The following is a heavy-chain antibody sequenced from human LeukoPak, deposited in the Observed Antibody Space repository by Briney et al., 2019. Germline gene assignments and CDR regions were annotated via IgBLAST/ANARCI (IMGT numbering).Heavy chain of an antibody. D-gene: IGHD6-6*01. CDR2: INPDSGGA. CDR1: GYTFTEYY. Sequence: ASVKLSCKASGYTFTEYYIHWVRQAPGQGLEWMGWINPDSGGANSAQSFQGRVTMARDTSVRTAYLDLTSLTSDDTAVYFCARDRRGSSSSFDYWGQGALVTVSS. J-gene: IGHJ4*02. V-gene: IGHV1-2*02. CDR3: ARDRRGSSSSFDY.